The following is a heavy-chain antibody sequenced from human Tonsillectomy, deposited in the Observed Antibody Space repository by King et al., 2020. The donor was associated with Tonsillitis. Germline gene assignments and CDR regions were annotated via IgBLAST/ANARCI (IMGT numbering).Heavy chain of an antibody. V-gene: IGHV4-30-4*07. J-gene: IGHJ5*01. D-gene: IGHD3-22*01. CDR3: ASVRVQWLFDPRDPIGRRATILFDS. CDR2: MDSSEST. CDR1: GGSIGNSRHS. Sequence: VQLQESGPGLVKPSQTLSLTCAVSGGSIGNSRHSWSWIRQPPGKGLEWIAYMDSSESTNYNPSLQSRVTMSMDSSRNQFFLNVNSVTAADTAVYFCASVRVQWLFDPRDPIGRRATILFDSWGQGILVTVSS.